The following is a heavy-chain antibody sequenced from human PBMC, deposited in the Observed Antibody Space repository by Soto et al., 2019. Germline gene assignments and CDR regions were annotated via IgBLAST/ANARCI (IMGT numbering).Heavy chain of an antibody. V-gene: IGHV4-59*03. CDR2: IYYTGST. CDR1: GGSINNHY. D-gene: IGHD3-22*01. CDR3: AVVTGYTNY. Sequence: QVHLQESGPGLVKPSETLSLTCTVSGGSINNHYWSWIRQPPGKGLEWIGYIYYTGSTNYTPSLKSRVTMSVDTSKNRVSLNLPSLTAADTVISYCAVVTGYTNYWGQGTWVTFSS. J-gene: IGHJ4*02.